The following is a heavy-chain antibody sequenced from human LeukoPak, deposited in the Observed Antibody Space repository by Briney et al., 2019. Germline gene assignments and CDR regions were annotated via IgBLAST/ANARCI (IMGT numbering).Heavy chain of an antibody. CDR1: GGSISSGSYY. CDR3: AREVDAAAAYNWFDP. J-gene: IGHJ5*02. CDR2: IYYSGTT. D-gene: IGHD2-2*01. Sequence: SETLSLTCTVSGGSISSGSYYWVWIRQPPGKGLEWIGTIYYSGTTYYNPSLKSRVTISVDTSKNQFSLRLSSVTAADTAVYYCAREVDAAAAYNWFDPWGQETLVTVSS. V-gene: IGHV4-39*07.